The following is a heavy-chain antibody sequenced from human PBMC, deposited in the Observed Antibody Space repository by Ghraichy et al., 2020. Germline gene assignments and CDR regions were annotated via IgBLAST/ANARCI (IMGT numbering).Heavy chain of an antibody. Sequence: SETLSLSCAVYGGSIGGYYWSWIRQSPEKGMEWIGEINYVGATVYNLALAGRLSISLDLSRNQFVLRLTSVTAADTAVYYCARGRYCGGGACSPRPSNFDFWGQGALVVVSS. CDR1: GGSIGGYY. V-gene: IGHV4-34*01. CDR2: INYVGAT. J-gene: IGHJ4*02. D-gene: IGHD2-15*01. CDR3: ARGRYCGGGACSPRPSNFDF.